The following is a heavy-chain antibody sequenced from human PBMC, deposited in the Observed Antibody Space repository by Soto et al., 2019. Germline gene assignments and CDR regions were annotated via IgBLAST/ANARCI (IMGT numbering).Heavy chain of an antibody. Sequence: SLRLSCAVSEIIVSVNYMSWVRQAPGKGLEWVSTMYTGGTDYADSVKGRFTISRDNSKNTLYLQMNRLRAEDTAIYYCARPHSERYPWAFDIWGQGTMVTVSS. CDR1: EIIVSVNY. CDR3: ARPHSERYPWAFDI. J-gene: IGHJ3*02. V-gene: IGHV3-53*01. D-gene: IGHD1-26*01. CDR2: MYTGGT.